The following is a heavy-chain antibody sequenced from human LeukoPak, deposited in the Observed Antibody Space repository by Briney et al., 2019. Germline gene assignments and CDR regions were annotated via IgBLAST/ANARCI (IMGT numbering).Heavy chain of an antibody. CDR2: INHSGST. D-gene: IGHD2-15*01. Sequence: SETLSLTCAVYGGSFSGCYWSWIRQPPEKGLEWIGEINHSGSTNYNPSLKSRVTISVDTSKNQFSLKLSSVTAADTAVYYCARDLIGYCSGGTCSDWFDPWGQGTLVTVSS. V-gene: IGHV4-34*01. CDR1: GGSFSGCY. J-gene: IGHJ5*02. CDR3: ARDLIGYCSGGTCSDWFDP.